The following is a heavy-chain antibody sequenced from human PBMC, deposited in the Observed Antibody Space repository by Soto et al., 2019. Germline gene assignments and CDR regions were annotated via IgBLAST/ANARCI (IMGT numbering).Heavy chain of an antibody. CDR3: ARSRDSSGYCDY. V-gene: IGHV1-69*13. J-gene: IGHJ4*02. CDR1: GGTFSSYA. D-gene: IGHD3-22*01. Sequence: ASVKVSCKASGGTFSSYAISWVRQAPGQGLEWMGGIIPIFGTANYAQKFQGRVMITADESTSTAYMELSSMRSEDTAVYYCARSRDSSGYCDYWGQGTLVTVSS. CDR2: IIPIFGTA.